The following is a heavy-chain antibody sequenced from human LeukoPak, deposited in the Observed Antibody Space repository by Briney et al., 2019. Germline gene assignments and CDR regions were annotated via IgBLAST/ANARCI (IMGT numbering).Heavy chain of an antibody. CDR1: GFSFRSHW. D-gene: IGHD1-20*01. CDR3: ARRYNSRYYYYYYMDV. CDR2: INWNGGST. V-gene: IGHV3-20*04. Sequence: GGSLRLSCAASGFSFRSHWMTWVRQAPGKGLEWVSGINWNGGSTGYADSVKGRFTISRDNAKNSLYLQMNSLRAEDTALYYCARRYNSRYYYYYYMDVWGKGTTVTVSS. J-gene: IGHJ6*03.